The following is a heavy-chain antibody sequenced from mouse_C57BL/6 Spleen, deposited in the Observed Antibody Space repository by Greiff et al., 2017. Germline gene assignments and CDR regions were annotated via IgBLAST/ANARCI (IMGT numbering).Heavy chain of an antibody. Sequence: EVQLQQSGPELVKPGASVKISCKASGYTFTDYYMNWVKQSHGKSLEWIGDINPNNGGTSYNQKFKGKATLTVDKSSSTAYMELRSLTSEDSAVYYCARSYYYAMDYGGQGTSVTVSS. CDR3: ARSYYYAMDY. V-gene: IGHV1-26*01. CDR1: GYTFTDYY. CDR2: INPNNGGT. J-gene: IGHJ4*01.